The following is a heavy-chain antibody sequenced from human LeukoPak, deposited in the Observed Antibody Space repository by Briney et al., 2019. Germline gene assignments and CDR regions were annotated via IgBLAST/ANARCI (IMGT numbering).Heavy chain of an antibody. D-gene: IGHD6-13*01. CDR1: GGSISSSNW. CDR2: IYHSGST. V-gene: IGHV4-4*02. CDR3: ARDPNIAAAGYFDY. J-gene: IGHJ4*02. Sequence: SGTLSLTCAVSGGSISSSNWWSWVRQPPGKGLEWIGEIYHSGSTNYNPSLKSRVTISVDKSKNQFSLKLSYVTAADTAVYYCARDPNIAAAGYFDYWGQGTLVTVSS.